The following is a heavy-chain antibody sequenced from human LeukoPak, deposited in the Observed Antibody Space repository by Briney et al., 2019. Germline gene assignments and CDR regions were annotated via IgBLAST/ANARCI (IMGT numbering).Heavy chain of an antibody. CDR3: ASLPDIAAAGTHDESPDY. J-gene: IGHJ4*02. CDR1: GGSISSSSYY. CDR2: ISYSGST. Sequence: SETLSLTCTVSGGSISSSSYYWGWIRQPPGKGLEWIGSISYSGSTYYNPSLKSRATISVDTIKNQFFLKRSSMTGADTAVYYWASLPDIAAAGTHDESPDYWGQGTLVTVSS. D-gene: IGHD6-13*01. V-gene: IGHV4-39*01.